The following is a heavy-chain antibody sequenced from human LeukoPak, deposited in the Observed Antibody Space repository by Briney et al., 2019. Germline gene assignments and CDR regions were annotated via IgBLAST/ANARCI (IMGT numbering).Heavy chain of an antibody. CDR3: AKDPGLGMRWDWFDP. CDR1: GFTFSNAW. J-gene: IGHJ5*02. Sequence: GGSLRLSCAASGFTFSNAWMSWVRQAPGKGLEWVGRIKSKTDGGTTDYAAPVKGRFTISRDDSKNTLYLQMNSLKTEDTAVYYCAKDPGLGMRWDWFDPWGQGTLVTVSS. D-gene: IGHD7-27*01. V-gene: IGHV3-15*01. CDR2: IKSKTDGGTT.